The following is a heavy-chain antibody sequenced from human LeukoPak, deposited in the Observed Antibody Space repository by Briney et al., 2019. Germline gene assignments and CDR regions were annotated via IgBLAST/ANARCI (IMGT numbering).Heavy chain of an antibody. CDR2: ISDDGGDT. CDR3: GRDWKLDY. CDR1: GFTFSNYA. Sequence: GGSLRLSCAASGFTFSNYAMSWVRQAPGKGLEWVSAISDDGGDTKYAESVKGRFTISRDNSRNRLYLQMNSLRVKDTAIYYCGRDWKLDYWGQGILVTVSS. J-gene: IGHJ4*02. D-gene: IGHD1-1*01. V-gene: IGHV3-23*01.